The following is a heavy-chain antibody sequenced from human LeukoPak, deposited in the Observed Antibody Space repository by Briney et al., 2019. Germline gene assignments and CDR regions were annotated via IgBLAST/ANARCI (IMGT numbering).Heavy chain of an antibody. CDR2: ISGSGGST. V-gene: IGHV3-23*01. Sequence: GGSLRLSCAASGFTFSVYAMSWVRQAPGKGLEWVSAISGSGGSTYYADSVKGRFTISRDNSKNTLYLQMNSLRAEDTALYFCAQWSRYFDYWGQGTLVTVSS. D-gene: IGHD1-26*01. CDR3: AQWSRYFDY. CDR1: GFTFSVYA. J-gene: IGHJ4*02.